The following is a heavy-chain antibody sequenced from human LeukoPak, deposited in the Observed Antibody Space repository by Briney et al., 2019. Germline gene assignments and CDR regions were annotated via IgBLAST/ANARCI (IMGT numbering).Heavy chain of an antibody. CDR1: GDSVLSSIAA. CDR3: ARDMFGFYFDY. J-gene: IGHJ4*02. CDR2: TYFRSKWYH. V-gene: IGHV6-1*01. D-gene: IGHD3-10*02. Sequence: SQTLSHTCAISGDSVLSSIAAWRWLRQSPSSGLEWLGRTYFRSKWYHEYAVSVKSRITISPDTSKNHFSLQLSSVTPDDTAVYYCARDMFGFYFDYWGQGALVAVSS.